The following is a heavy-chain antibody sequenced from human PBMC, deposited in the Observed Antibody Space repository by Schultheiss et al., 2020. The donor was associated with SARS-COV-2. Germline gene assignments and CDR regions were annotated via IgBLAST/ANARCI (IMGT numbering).Heavy chain of an antibody. V-gene: IGHV4-4*02. CDR1: GGSISSSNW. J-gene: IGHJ4*02. D-gene: IGHD2-2*01. Sequence: SETLSLTCAVSGGSISSSNWWSWVRQPPGKGLEWIGYIYYSGSTNYNPSLKSRVTISVNTSKNQFSLKLTSVTAADTAVYYCARDVVVPAARYYFDYWGQGTLVTVSS. CDR2: IYYSGST. CDR3: ARDVVVPAARYYFDY.